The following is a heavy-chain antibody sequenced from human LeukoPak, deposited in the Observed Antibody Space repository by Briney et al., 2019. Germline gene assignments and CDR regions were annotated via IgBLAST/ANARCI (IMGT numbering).Heavy chain of an antibody. Sequence: SSETLSLTCAVYGGSFSGYYWSWIRQPPGKGLEWIGEINHSGSTNYNPSLKSRVTISVDTSKNQFSLKLSSVTAADTAVYYCARMGGSYYFWFDPWGQGTLVTVSS. J-gene: IGHJ5*02. CDR2: INHSGST. CDR3: ARMGGSYYFWFDP. V-gene: IGHV4-34*01. D-gene: IGHD1-26*01. CDR1: GGSFSGYY.